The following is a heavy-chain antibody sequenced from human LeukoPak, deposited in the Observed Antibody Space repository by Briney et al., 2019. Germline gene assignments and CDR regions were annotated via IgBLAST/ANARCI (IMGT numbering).Heavy chain of an antibody. CDR2: TYYKFKWIS. CDR3: ARGSGSYYAFDI. J-gene: IGHJ3*02. Sequence: QTLSLTSAMSGDSASINSASCNWIRHSPSRGLEWLGRTYYKFKWISDYALSVKSRTTFKPDTSKNQLSLQLNSVTPEDTAVYYCARGSGSYYAFDIWGQGTMVTVSS. D-gene: IGHD1-26*01. CDR1: GDSASINSAS. V-gene: IGHV6-1*01.